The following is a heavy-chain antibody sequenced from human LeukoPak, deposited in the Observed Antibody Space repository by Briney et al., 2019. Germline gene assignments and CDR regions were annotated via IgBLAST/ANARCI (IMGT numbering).Heavy chain of an antibody. D-gene: IGHD3-3*01. J-gene: IGHJ4*02. CDR2: IYYSGST. Sequence: SETLSLTCAVYGGSFSGYYWSWIRQPPGKGLEWIGYIYYSGSTNYNPSLKSRVTISADTSKNQFSLKLSSVTAADTAVYYCASLRFWAFDYWGQGTLVTVSS. V-gene: IGHV4-59*01. CDR3: ASLRFWAFDY. CDR1: GGSFSGYY.